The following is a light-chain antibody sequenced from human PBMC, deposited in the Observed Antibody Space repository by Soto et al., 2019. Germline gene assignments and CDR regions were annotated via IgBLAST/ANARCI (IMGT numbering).Light chain of an antibody. CDR1: QDISNH. Sequence: DIQMTQSPSSLSASVGDRVTITGQASQDISNHLNWYQQKPGKAPKFLIYYVSNLQSGVPSRFSGSGSGTDFTLTIDSLQPEDFATYYCQQGYTSSITFGQGTRLEIK. V-gene: IGKV1-39*01. J-gene: IGKJ5*01. CDR2: YVS. CDR3: QQGYTSSIT.